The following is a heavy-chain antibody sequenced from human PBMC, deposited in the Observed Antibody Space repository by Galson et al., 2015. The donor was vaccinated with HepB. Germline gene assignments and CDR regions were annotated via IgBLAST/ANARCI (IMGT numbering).Heavy chain of an antibody. CDR1: GFSFNTYS. D-gene: IGHD6-19*01. CDR3: AREGYSSGSYGMDV. CDR2: ISSSSSYI. Sequence: SLRLSCAASGFSFNTYSMNWVRQAPGKGLEWVSSISSSSSYIFYTDSVKGRFTISRDNAKKSLYLQMNSLRAEDTTVYYCAREGYSSGSYGMDVWGQGTTVTVSS. J-gene: IGHJ6*02. V-gene: IGHV3-21*01.